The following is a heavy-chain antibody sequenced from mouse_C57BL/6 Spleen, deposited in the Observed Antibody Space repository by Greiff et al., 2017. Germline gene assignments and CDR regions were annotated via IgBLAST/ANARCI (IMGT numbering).Heavy chain of an antibody. CDR3: ARLLRYFDV. V-gene: IGHV7-3*01. J-gene: IGHJ1*03. D-gene: IGHD1-1*01. CDR1: GFTFTDYY. Sequence: DVQLVESGGGLVQPGGSLSLSCAASGFTFTDYYMSWVRQPPGKALEWLGFIRNKANGYTTEYSASVKGRFTISRDNSQSILYLQMNALRAEDSATYYCARLLRYFDVWGTGTTVTVSS. CDR2: IRNKANGYTT.